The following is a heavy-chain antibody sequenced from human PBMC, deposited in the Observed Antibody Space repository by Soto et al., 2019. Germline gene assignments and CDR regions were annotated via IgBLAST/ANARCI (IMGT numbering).Heavy chain of an antibody. J-gene: IGHJ6*02. V-gene: IGHV1-46*01. D-gene: IGHD2-21*02. CDR2: INPSGGST. CDR3: VVTATPTRYYGMDV. CDR1: GYTFTSYY. Sequence: ASVKVSCKASGYTFTSYYMHWVLQAPGQGLEWMGIINPSGGSTSYAQKFQGRVTMTRDTSTSTVYMELSSLRSEDTAVYYCVVTATPTRYYGMDVWGQGATVTVSS.